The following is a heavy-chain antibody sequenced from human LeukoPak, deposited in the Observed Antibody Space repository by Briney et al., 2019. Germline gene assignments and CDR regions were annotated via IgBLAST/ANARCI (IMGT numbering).Heavy chain of an antibody. Sequence: GGSLRLSCAASGFTFSSYWMSWVRQAPGKGLEWVANIKQDGSEKYYVDSVKGRFTISRDNAKNSLYLQMNSLRAEDTAVYYCASRMVATGDLYYYYGMDVWGQGTTVTVSS. CDR2: IKQDGSEK. V-gene: IGHV3-7*01. D-gene: IGHD5-12*01. CDR1: GFTFSSYW. J-gene: IGHJ6*02. CDR3: ASRMVATGDLYYYYGMDV.